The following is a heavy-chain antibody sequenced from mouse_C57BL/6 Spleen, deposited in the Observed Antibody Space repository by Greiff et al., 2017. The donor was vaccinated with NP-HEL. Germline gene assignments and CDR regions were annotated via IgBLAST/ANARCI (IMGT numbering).Heavy chain of an antibody. CDR2: IHPNSGST. Sequence: QVQLQQPGAELVKPGASVKLSCKASGYTFTSYWMHWVKQRPGQGLEWIGMIHPNSGSTNYNEKFKSKATLTVDKSSSTAYMQLSSLTSEDSAVYYCARGGYYRDWYFDVWGTGTTVTVSS. D-gene: IGHD2-3*01. J-gene: IGHJ1*03. CDR1: GYTFTSYW. CDR3: ARGGYYRDWYFDV. V-gene: IGHV1-64*01.